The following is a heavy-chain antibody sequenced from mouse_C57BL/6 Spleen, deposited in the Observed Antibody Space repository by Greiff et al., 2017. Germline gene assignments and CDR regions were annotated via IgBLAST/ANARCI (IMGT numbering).Heavy chain of an antibody. D-gene: IGHD2-4*01. CDR2: ISSGGSYT. V-gene: IGHV5-6*01. J-gene: IGHJ3*01. CDR3: ARQIYYDYDRGAWFAY. CDR1: GFTFSSYG. Sequence: DVQLVESGGDLVKPGGSLKLSCAASGFTFSSYGMSWVRQTPDKRLEWVATISSGGSYTYYPDSVKGRFTISRDNAKNTLYLQRSSLKSEDTAMYYCARQIYYDYDRGAWFAYWGQGTLVTVSA.